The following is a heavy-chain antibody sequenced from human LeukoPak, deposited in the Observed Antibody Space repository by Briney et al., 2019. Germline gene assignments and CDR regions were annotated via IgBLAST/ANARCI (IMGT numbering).Heavy chain of an antibody. J-gene: IGHJ4*02. CDR3: ARQSGSYGVY. D-gene: IGHD1-26*01. CDR1: DYSISSSNW. V-gene: IGHV4-28*01. CDR2: MYYSGST. Sequence: PSDTLSLTCAVSDYSISSSNWWGWIRQPPGKGLEWIGYMYYSGSTYYNPSLKSRVTMSVDTSKNQLSLKLSSVTAVDTAVYYCARQSGSYGVYWGQGTLVTVSS.